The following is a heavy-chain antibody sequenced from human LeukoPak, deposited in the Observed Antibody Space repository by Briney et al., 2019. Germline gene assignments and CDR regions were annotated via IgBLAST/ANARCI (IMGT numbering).Heavy chain of an antibody. V-gene: IGHV3-30*02. CDR3: TRGGFYDGSGYYPFDY. D-gene: IGHD3-22*01. J-gene: IGHJ4*02. CDR1: EFIFSKYG. CDR2: IQYDESNK. Sequence: GGSLRLSCVASEFIFSKYGMHWVRQAPGRGLEWVAFIQYDESNKYYADPIKGRFTLSRDNSKSTLYLQMNILRPENTAVYYFTRGGFYDGSGYYPFDYWGQGTLVTVSS.